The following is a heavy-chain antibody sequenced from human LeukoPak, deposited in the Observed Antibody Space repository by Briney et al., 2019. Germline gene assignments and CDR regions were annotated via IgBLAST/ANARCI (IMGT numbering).Heavy chain of an antibody. V-gene: IGHV1-18*01. CDR1: GYTFTSYG. CDR2: ISAYNGNT. CDR3: ARVQWELLAYMDV. D-gene: IGHD1-26*01. J-gene: IGHJ6*03. Sequence: GESLKSSCKASGYTFTSYGISWVRQAPGQGREWVGWISAYNGNTNYAQKFQGRVTMTRNTSISTAYMELSRLRSDDTAVYYCARVQWELLAYMDVWGKGTTVTVSS.